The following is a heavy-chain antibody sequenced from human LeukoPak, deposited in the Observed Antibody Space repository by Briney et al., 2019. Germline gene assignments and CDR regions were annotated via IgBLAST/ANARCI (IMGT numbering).Heavy chain of an antibody. CDR1: GFTFSSYC. V-gene: IGHV3-48*01. CDR3: ARELESSEREPNLDY. D-gene: IGHD3-3*01. Sequence: GGSLRLSCAASGFTFSSYCMNWVRQAPGKGLEWISYVSSNNRTKYYADSVKGRFTISRDNAKSSLYLQMNSLRAEDTAVYYCARELESSEREPNLDYWGQGTLVTVSS. CDR2: VSSNNRTK. J-gene: IGHJ4*02.